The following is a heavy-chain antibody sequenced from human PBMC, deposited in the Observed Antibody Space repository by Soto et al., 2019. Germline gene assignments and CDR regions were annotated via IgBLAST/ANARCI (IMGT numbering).Heavy chain of an antibody. V-gene: IGHV3-21*01. CDR1: AFTFSTYT. Sequence: EVQLVESGGGLVKPGGSLRLSCAASAFTFSTYTMSWVRQAPGKGLEWISSINGRRNYIYYTESVKGRFTISRDNARNSLYLEMNSLRDEDTAVYYCAREDGKVGATSAFDYWGQGTLVTVSS. J-gene: IGHJ4*02. CDR3: AREDGKVGATSAFDY. CDR2: INGRRNYI. D-gene: IGHD1-26*01.